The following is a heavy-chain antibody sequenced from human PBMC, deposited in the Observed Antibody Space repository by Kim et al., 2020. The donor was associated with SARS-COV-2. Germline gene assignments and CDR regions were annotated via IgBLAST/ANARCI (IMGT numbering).Heavy chain of an antibody. Sequence: GSLRLSCAASGFTFSNAWMSWVRQAPGKGLEWVGRIKSKTDGGTTDYAAPVKGRFTITRDDSKNTLYLQMNSLKTEDTAVYYCTTGFGIAVAGRAIYYYGEDVGGQGSTVTVSS. CDR2: IKSKTDGGTT. CDR1: GFTFSNAW. J-gene: IGHJ6*02. D-gene: IGHD6-19*01. V-gene: IGHV3-15*01. CDR3: TTGFGIAVAGRAIYYYGEDV.